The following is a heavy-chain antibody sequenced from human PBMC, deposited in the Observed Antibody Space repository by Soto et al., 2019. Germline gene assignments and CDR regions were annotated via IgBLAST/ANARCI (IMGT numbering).Heavy chain of an antibody. V-gene: IGHV1-18*01. CDR1: GYTFTSYG. CDR3: AREAYGDYVVYYYGMDV. Sequence: GASVKVSCKASGYTFTSYGISWVRQAPGQGLEWMGWISAYNGNTNYAQKLQGRVTMTTDTSTSTAYMELRSLRSDDTAVYYCAREAYGDYVVYYYGMDVWGQGTTVT. D-gene: IGHD4-17*01. J-gene: IGHJ6*02. CDR2: ISAYNGNT.